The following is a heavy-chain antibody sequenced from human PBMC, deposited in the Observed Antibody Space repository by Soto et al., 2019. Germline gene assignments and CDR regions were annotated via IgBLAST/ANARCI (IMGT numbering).Heavy chain of an antibody. V-gene: IGHV4-34*01. Sequence: SETLSLTCAVYGGSFSGYYWSWIRQPPGKGLEWIGEINHSGSTNYNPSLKSRVTISVDTSKNQFSLKLSSVTAADTAVYYCAPRAQGFYDFWSGYSGGAFDIWGQGTMVTVSS. CDR1: GGSFSGYY. D-gene: IGHD3-3*01. CDR2: INHSGST. J-gene: IGHJ3*02. CDR3: APRAQGFYDFWSGYSGGAFDI.